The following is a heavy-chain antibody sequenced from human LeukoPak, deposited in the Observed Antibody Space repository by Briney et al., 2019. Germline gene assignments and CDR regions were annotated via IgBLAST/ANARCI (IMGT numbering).Heavy chain of an antibody. CDR2: IYHSGST. CDR1: GYSISSGYY. CDR3: SSGGSGAFDI. Sequence: SETLSLTCAVSGYSISSGYYWGWIRQPPGKGLEWIGSIYHSGSTYYNPSLKSRVTISVDTSKNQFSLKLSSVTAADTAVYYCSSGGSGAFDIWGQGTMVTVSS. D-gene: IGHD3-10*01. V-gene: IGHV4-38-2*01. J-gene: IGHJ3*02.